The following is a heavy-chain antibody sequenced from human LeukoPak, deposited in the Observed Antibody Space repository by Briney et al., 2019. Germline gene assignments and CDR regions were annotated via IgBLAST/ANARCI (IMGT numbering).Heavy chain of an antibody. D-gene: IGHD3-10*01. V-gene: IGHV4-34*01. CDR1: GGSFSGYY. J-gene: IGHJ6*02. Sequence: SETLSLTCAVYGGSFSGYYWSWIRQPPGKGLEWIGEINHSGSTNYNPSLKSRVTISVDTSKNQFSLKLSSVTAADTAVYYCARGSGCYGSGRGYYYYGMDVWGQGTTVTVSS. CDR2: INHSGST. CDR3: ARGSGCYGSGRGYYYYGMDV.